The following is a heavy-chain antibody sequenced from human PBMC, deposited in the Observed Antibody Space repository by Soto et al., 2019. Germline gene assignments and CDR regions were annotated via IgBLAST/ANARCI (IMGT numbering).Heavy chain of an antibody. CDR2: IIPIFGTA. CDR1: GGTFSSYA. V-gene: IGHV1-69*13. CDR3: ARGAMTTVTNFDY. Sequence: GASVKVSCKASGGTFSSYAISWVRQAPGQGLEWMGGIIPIFGTANYAQKFQGRVTITADESTSTAYMELSSLRSEDTAVYYCARGAMTTVTNFDYWGQGTLVTVSS. J-gene: IGHJ4*02. D-gene: IGHD4-17*01.